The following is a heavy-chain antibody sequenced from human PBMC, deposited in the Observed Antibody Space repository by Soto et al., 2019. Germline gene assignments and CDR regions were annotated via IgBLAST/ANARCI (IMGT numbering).Heavy chain of an antibody. CDR3: ATGYGDYDDYYYGMDV. J-gene: IGHJ6*02. Sequence: ASVKVSCKASGYTFTSYYMHWVRQAPGQGLEWMGIINPSGGSTSYAQKFQGRVTMTRDTSTSTVYMELSSLRSEDTAVYYCATGYGDYDDYYYGMDVWGQGTTVTVSS. D-gene: IGHD4-17*01. CDR1: GYTFTSYY. CDR2: INPSGGST. V-gene: IGHV1-46*01.